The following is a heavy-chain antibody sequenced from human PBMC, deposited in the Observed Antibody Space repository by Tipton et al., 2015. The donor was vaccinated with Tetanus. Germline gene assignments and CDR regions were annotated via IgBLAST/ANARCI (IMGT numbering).Heavy chain of an antibody. CDR2: IYYSGST. CDR1: GGSINSETYY. J-gene: IGHJ4*02. V-gene: IGHV4-31*03. CDR3: GSELDGGPEAGALDS. D-gene: IGHD2-15*01. Sequence: TLSLTCTVSGGSINSETYYWTWIRQRPGAGLEWLGFIYYSGSTFYNPSLRGRLTMSVDTSKNQFYLRLTSLTAADTAIYYCGSELDGGPEAGALDSWGQGILVTVSS.